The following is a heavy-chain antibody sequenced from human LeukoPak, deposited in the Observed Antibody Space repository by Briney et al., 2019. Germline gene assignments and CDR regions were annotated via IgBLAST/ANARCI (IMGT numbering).Heavy chain of an antibody. CDR1: GFTFNKYW. D-gene: IGHD6-13*01. J-gene: IGHJ4*02. CDR3: ARAHSSSCFDY. V-gene: IGHV3-74*01. CDR2: VSAEGTNT. Sequence: GGSLRLSCAASGFTFNKYWLHWVRQVPGKGLMWVSRVSAEGTNTDYADSVRGRFTISRDNARNTLYLQMSFLRAEDTALYYCARAHSSSCFDYWGQGTLVTVSS.